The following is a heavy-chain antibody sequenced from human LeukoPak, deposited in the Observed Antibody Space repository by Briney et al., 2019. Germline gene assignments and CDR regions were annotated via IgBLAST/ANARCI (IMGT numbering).Heavy chain of an antibody. CDR2: IIPIFGTA. J-gene: IGHJ1*01. V-gene: IGHV1-69*13. D-gene: IGHD2-2*01. CDR3: ARVIQLPNEYFQH. CDR1: GGTFSSYA. Sequence: SVKVSCKASGGTFSSYAISWVRQAPGQGLEWMEGIIPIFGTANYAQKFQGRVTITADESTSTAYMELSSLRSEDTAVFYCARVIQLPNEYFQHWGQGTLVTVSS.